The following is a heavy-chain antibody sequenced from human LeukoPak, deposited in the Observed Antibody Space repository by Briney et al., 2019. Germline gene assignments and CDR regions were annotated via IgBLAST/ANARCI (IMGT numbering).Heavy chain of an antibody. CDR1: GFTVSNSY. CDR3: ARTNNYAYVY. V-gene: IGHV3-66*01. J-gene: IGHJ4*02. D-gene: IGHD3-16*01. CDR2: IYADGGT. Sequence: GSLRLSCAASGFTVSNSYMTWVRQAPGKGLEWVSIIYADGGTYYVDSLKVRFTISRDISKNTVFLQMNSLRAEDTAVYYCARTNNYAYVYWGQGTLVTVSS.